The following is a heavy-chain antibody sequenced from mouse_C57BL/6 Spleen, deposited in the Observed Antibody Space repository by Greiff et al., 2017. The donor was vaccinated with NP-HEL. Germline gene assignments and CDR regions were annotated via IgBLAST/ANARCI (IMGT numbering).Heavy chain of an antibody. CDR1: GYTFTSYW. D-gene: IGHD2-2*01. CDR3: ARRGGYDGAMDY. V-gene: IGHV1-64*01. J-gene: IGHJ4*01. CDR2: IHPNSGST. Sequence: QVQLQQPGAELVKPGASVKLSCKASGYTFTSYWMHWVKQRPGQGLEWIGMIHPNSGSTNYNEKFKSKATLTVDKSSSTAYMQLSSLTSEDSAVYYCARRGGYDGAMDYWGQGTSVTVSS.